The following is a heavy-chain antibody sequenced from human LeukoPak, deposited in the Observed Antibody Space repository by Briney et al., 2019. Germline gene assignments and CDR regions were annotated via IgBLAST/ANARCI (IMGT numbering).Heavy chain of an antibody. CDR1: GFTFSSYA. V-gene: IGHV3-23*01. CDR3: AKVHPAAGHYYGMDV. J-gene: IGHJ6*02. CDR2: ISGSGGST. Sequence: GGSLRLSCAASGFTFSSYAMSWVRQAPGKGLEWVSAISGSGGSTYYADSVKGRFTISRDNSKNTLYLEMNSLRAEDTAVYYCAKVHPAAGHYYGMDVWGQGTTVTVSS. D-gene: IGHD6-13*01.